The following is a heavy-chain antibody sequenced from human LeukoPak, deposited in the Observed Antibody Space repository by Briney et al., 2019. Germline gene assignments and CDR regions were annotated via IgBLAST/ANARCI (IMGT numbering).Heavy chain of an antibody. D-gene: IGHD3-22*01. Sequence: GGSLRLSCAASGFTFSSYAMSWVRQAPGKGLGWVSAISGSGGSTYYADSVKGRFTISRDNSKNTLYLQMNSLRAEDTAVYYCAKDRDMIVVVSSFDYWGQGTLVTVSS. CDR3: AKDRDMIVVVSSFDY. CDR1: GFTFSSYA. V-gene: IGHV3-23*01. J-gene: IGHJ4*02. CDR2: ISGSGGST.